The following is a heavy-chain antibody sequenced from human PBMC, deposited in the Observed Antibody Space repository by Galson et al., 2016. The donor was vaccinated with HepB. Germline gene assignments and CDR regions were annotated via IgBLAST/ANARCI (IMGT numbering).Heavy chain of an antibody. CDR1: GFSLSTNGVS. Sequence: PALVKPTQTLTLTCTFSGFSLSTNGVSVGWIRQSPGGALEWLAIIYWDDDKRYSPSLTSRLTISKDTSKDQVVLTMTNMDPLDTATYYCARMIGSIGTRHLDYWGQGILITVSS. D-gene: IGHD1-14*01. CDR2: IYWDDDK. CDR3: ARMIGSIGTRHLDY. V-gene: IGHV2-5*02. J-gene: IGHJ4*02.